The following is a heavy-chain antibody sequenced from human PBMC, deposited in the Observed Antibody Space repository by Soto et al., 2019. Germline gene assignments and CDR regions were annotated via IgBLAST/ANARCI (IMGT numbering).Heavy chain of an antibody. J-gene: IGHJ4*02. Sequence: EVQVVESGGGLVQPGGSLRLSCAASGFTFSSYSMHWVRQAPGKGLEWVSYISSSSSTKFYADSVKGRFTISRDNARNSLYLQMNLMGAEATAVYYCARDIDGGGQGTLGAVSS. D-gene: IGHD2-15*01. CDR2: ISSSSSTK. CDR1: GFTFSSYS. CDR3: ARDIDG. V-gene: IGHV3-48*01.